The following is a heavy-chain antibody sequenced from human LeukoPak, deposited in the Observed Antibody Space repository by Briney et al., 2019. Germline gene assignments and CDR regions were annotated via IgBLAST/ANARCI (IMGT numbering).Heavy chain of an antibody. V-gene: IGHV3-15*07. CDR1: GFSFSNAW. J-gene: IGHJ4*02. CDR3: STGGSYPY. Sequence: GGSLRLSCAAPGFSFSNAWMNWVRQTPGKGLEWVGRIKSKIDGETTDYAAPVKGRFTISRDDSKNTLSLQMNSLKTEDTAVYYCSTGGSYPYWGQGTLVTVSS. CDR2: IKSKIDGETT. D-gene: IGHD1-26*01.